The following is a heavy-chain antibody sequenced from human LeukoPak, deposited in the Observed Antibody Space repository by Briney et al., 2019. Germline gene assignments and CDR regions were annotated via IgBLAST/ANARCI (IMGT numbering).Heavy chain of an antibody. J-gene: IGHJ5*02. V-gene: IGHV4-34*01. CDR1: GGSLSGYY. Sequence: PSETLSLTCAVYGGSLSGYYWSWIRQPPGKGLEWIGEINHSGSTNYNPSLKSRVTISVDTSKNQFSLKLSSVTAADTAVYYCARESMLYPNWFDPWGQGTLVTVSS. CDR2: INHSGST. D-gene: IGHD2-8*01. CDR3: ARESMLYPNWFDP.